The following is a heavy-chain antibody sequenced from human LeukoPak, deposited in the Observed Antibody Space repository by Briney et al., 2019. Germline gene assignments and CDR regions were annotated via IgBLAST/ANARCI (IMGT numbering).Heavy chain of an antibody. J-gene: IGHJ3*02. Sequence: PGGSLRLSCAASGFNFHDFAMHWVRQAPGKGLEWVSGISWKNGSIGYADSVKGRFTTSRDNAKNTLYLQMNSLRTEDMALYYCAKDIGMDCGGDCYLGGAFDIWGQGTMVTVSS. CDR1: GFNFHDFA. CDR2: ISWKNGSI. CDR3: AKDIGMDCGGDCYLGGAFDI. V-gene: IGHV3-9*03. D-gene: IGHD2-21*02.